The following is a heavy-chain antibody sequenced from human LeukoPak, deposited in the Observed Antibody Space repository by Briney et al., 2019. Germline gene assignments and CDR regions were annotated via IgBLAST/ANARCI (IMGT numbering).Heavy chain of an antibody. V-gene: IGHV4-39*07. CDR3: ARPYGDYAYFDY. Sequence: SQTLSLTCIVSGGSISSGDYYWSWIRQPPGKGLEWIGSIYYSGSTYYNPSLKSRVTISVDTSKNQFSLKLSSVTAADTAVYYCARPYGDYAYFDYWGQGTLVTVSS. CDR1: GGSISSGDYY. CDR2: IYYSGST. J-gene: IGHJ4*02. D-gene: IGHD4-17*01.